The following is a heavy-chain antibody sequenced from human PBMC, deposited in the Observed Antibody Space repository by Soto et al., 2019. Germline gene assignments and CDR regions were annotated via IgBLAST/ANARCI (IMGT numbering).Heavy chain of an antibody. J-gene: IGHJ4*02. Sequence: ASETLSLTCAVSGGSISSGGYSWSWIRQPPGKGLEWIGYIYHSGSTYYNPSLKSRVTISVDRSKNQFSLKLSSVTAADTAVYYCASENYDILTGYRDYWGQGTLVTVSS. CDR3: ASENYDILTGYRDY. D-gene: IGHD3-9*01. CDR2: IYHSGST. V-gene: IGHV4-30-2*01. CDR1: GGSISSGGYS.